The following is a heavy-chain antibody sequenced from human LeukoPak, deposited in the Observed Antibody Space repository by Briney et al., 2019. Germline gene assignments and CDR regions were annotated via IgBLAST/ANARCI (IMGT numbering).Heavy chain of an antibody. D-gene: IGHD2-21*02. CDR3: ATRQRVVTRGIFDI. CDR1: GYSFINYW. CDR2: IYPGDSDT. J-gene: IGHJ3*02. Sequence: GESLKISCKGSGYSFINYWIGWVRQMPGKGLEWMGIIYPGDSDTRYSPPFQGQVTISVDRAISTAYLQWTTPKGSDPAIYYCATRQRVVTRGIFDIWGQGTMVTVSS. V-gene: IGHV5-51*01.